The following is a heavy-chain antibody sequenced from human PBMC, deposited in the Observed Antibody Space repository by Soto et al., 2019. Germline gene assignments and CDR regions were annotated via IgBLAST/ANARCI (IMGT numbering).Heavy chain of an antibody. CDR2: ISWNSGSI. CDR1: GFTFDDYA. V-gene: IGHV3-9*01. Sequence: PGGSLRLSCAASGFTFDDYAMHWVRQAPGKGLEWVSGISWNSGSIGYADSVKGRFTISRDNAKNSLYLQMNSLRAEDTALYYCAKDIRGYYDSSGYWGWDFDIWGQGTMVTVSS. D-gene: IGHD3-22*01. CDR3: AKDIRGYYDSSGYWGWDFDI. J-gene: IGHJ3*02.